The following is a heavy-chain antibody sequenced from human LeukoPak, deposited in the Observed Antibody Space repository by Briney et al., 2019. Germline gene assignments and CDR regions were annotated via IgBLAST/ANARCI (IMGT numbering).Heavy chain of an antibody. CDR1: GYTFTGYY. CDR3: ARICSGGSCYSFAFDI. V-gene: IGHV1-2*02. Sequence: ASVKVSCKASGYTFTGYYMRWVRQAPGQGLEWMGWINPNSGGTNYAQKFQGRVTMTRDTSISTAYMELSRLRSDDTAVYYCARICSGGSCYSFAFDIWGQGTMVTVSS. CDR2: INPNSGGT. J-gene: IGHJ3*02. D-gene: IGHD2-15*01.